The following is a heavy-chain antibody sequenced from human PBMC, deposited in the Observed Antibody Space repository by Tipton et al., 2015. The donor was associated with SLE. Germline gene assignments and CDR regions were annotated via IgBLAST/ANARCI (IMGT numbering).Heavy chain of an antibody. CDR1: GFTFGESV. D-gene: IGHD2-15*01. V-gene: IGHV3-49*03. J-gene: IGHJ4*02. CDR3: ARDKGLSRLVVFDY. CDR2: IRTKGGTR. Sequence: SLRLSCKTSGFTFGESVLSWFRQAPGKGLEWVGFIRTKGGTREYAASVKGRSSISRDDSKSIAYLQMNSLKTEDTAVYYCARDKGLSRLVVFDYWGQGALVTVSS.